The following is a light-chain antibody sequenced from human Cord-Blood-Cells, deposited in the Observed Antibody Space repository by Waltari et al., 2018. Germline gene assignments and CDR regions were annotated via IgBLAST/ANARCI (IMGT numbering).Light chain of an antibody. Sequence: SSELTQDPAVSMALGQTVRIRCQGDSLRSYYASWYQQKPGQAPVLVIYGKNNRPSGIPDRFSGSSSGNTASLTITGAQAEDEADYYCNSRDSSGNHWVFGGGTKLTIL. V-gene: IGLV3-19*01. CDR3: NSRDSSGNHWV. J-gene: IGLJ3*02. CDR2: GKN. CDR1: SLRSYY.